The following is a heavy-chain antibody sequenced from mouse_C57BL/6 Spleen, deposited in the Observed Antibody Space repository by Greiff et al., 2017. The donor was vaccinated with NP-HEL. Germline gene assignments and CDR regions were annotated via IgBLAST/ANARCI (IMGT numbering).Heavy chain of an antibody. CDR3: AKRDGRSYDY. J-gene: IGHJ2*01. Sequence: EVQLQQSGPVLVKPGASVKMSCKASGYTFTDYYMNWVKQSHGKSLEWIEVINPYNGGTSYNQKFKGKATLTVDKSSSTAYMELNSLTSEDSAVYYCAKRDGRSYDYWGQGTTLTVSS. D-gene: IGHD1-1*01. CDR1: GYTFTDYY. V-gene: IGHV1-19*01. CDR2: INPYNGGT.